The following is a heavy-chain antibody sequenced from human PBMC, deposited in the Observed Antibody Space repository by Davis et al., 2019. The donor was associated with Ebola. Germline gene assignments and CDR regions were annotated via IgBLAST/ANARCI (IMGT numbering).Heavy chain of an antibody. Sequence: GGSLRLSCAASGFTFSSYGMHWVRQAPGKGLEWLAVISYDGSNKYFADSVKGRFDISRDISKTTLYLQMNSLRAEDTAVYYCAKHIVATITGFDYWGQGTLVTVSS. CDR3: AKHIVATITGFDY. V-gene: IGHV3-30*18. CDR2: ISYDGSNK. CDR1: GFTFSSYG. D-gene: IGHD5-12*01. J-gene: IGHJ4*02.